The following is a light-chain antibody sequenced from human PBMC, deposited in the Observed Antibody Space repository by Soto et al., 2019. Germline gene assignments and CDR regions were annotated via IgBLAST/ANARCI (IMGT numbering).Light chain of an antibody. V-gene: IGKV3-20*01. J-gene: IGKJ5*01. Sequence: EAVLTQSPATLSLSPGERATLSCRASQSVSSNYLDWYQQKPGQAPRLLIYAVSSRATGIPDRFSGSGSGTDFTLTISRLEPEDSAVYYCQRYGPSPAISFDQGTRLEIK. CDR1: QSVSSNY. CDR2: AVS. CDR3: QRYGPSPAIS.